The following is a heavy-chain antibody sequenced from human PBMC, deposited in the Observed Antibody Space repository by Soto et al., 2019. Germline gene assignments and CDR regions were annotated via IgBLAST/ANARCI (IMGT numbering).Heavy chain of an antibody. CDR2: IYPGDSDT. CDR3: ARTRSFTLGFYYDGMDV. D-gene: IGHD6-6*01. J-gene: IGHJ6*02. CDR1: GYSFSRYW. V-gene: IGHV5-51*01. Sequence: GESLTISCPCSGYSFSRYWIGWVRQMPGKDLEWMGIIYPGDSDTRYSPSFQGQVTISADKSLRTAYLQWTSLKASDTALYYCARTRSFTLGFYYDGMDVWGQGTTVTVSS.